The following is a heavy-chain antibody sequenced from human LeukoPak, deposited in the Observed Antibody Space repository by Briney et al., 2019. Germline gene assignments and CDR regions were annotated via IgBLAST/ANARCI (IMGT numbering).Heavy chain of an antibody. Sequence: SETLSLTCTVSGGSLSSYYWNWIRQPPGKGLEWIGYIYYSGSTNYNPSLKSRVTISVDTSKNQFSLKLSSVTAADTAVYYCARVSGSGSYPYYYYYYMDVWGKGTTVTVSS. D-gene: IGHD1-26*01. CDR3: ARVSGSGSYPYYYYYYMDV. CDR2: IYYSGST. J-gene: IGHJ6*03. CDR1: GGSLSSYY. V-gene: IGHV4-59*01.